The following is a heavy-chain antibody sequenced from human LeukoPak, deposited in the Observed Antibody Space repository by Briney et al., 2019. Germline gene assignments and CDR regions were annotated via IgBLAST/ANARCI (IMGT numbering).Heavy chain of an antibody. CDR1: GYTFTSYY. CDR2: INPDSGGT. V-gene: IGHV1-2*02. J-gene: IGHJ4*02. Sequence: ASVKVSCKASGYTFTSYYMHWVRQAPGQGLEWMGWINPDSGGTNYAQKFQGRVTMTRDTSINTAYMKLSGLRSDDTAVYYCARDTHDYWGQGTLVTVSS. CDR3: ARDTHDY.